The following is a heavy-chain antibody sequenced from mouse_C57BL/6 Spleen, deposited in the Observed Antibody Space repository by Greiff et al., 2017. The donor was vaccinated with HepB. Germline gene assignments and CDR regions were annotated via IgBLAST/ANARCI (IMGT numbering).Heavy chain of an antibody. V-gene: IGHV6-6*01. CDR1: GFTFSDAW. D-gene: IGHD1-1*01. Sequence: EVKLVESGGGLVQPGGSMKLSCAASGFTFSDAWMDWVRQSPEKGLEWVAEIRNKANNHATYYAESVQGRFTISRDDSKSSVYLQMNSLRAEDTGIYYCTRSFYYYGSSYFDYWGQGTTLTVSS. CDR3: TRSFYYYGSSYFDY. CDR2: IRNKANNHAT. J-gene: IGHJ2*01.